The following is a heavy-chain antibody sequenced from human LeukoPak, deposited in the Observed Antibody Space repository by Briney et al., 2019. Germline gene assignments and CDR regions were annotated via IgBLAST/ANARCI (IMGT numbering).Heavy chain of an antibody. CDR1: GGSISRYS. CDR2: IYYRGST. V-gene: IGHV4-59*01. D-gene: IGHD6-13*01. CDR3: ARVLGEAAGTGFIDS. J-gene: IGHJ4*02. Sequence: PSETLSLTCTVSGGSISRYSWSWIRQPPGKGLEWIGYIYYRGSTNSNPSLKSRVTISVDTSKNQFSLKLRSVTAADTAVYYCARVLGEAAGTGFIDSWGQGTLVTVSS.